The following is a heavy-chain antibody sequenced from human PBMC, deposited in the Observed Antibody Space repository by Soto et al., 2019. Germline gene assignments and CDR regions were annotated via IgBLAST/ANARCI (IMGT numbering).Heavy chain of an antibody. Sequence: QVQLVESGGGLVKPGGSLRLSCAASGFTFSDYYMSWIRQAPGKGLEWVSYISSSSSHTNYADSVKGRFTISRDNAKNSPYLQMNSLRADDTAVYYCARDDSSGYCDYWGQGTLVTVSS. CDR2: ISSSSSHT. CDR3: ARDDSSGYCDY. D-gene: IGHD3-22*01. CDR1: GFTFSDYY. V-gene: IGHV3-11*06. J-gene: IGHJ4*02.